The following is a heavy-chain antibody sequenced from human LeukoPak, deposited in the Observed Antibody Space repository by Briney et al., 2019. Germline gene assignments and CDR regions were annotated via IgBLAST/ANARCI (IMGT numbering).Heavy chain of an antibody. CDR1: GGSFSGYY. CDR2: INHSGST. Sequence: SETLSLTCAVYGGSFSGYYWSWIRQPPGKGLEWIGEINHSGSTNYNPSLKSRVTTSVDTSKNQFSLKLSSVTAADTAVYYCATHYDSSGYYLDWGQGTLVTVSS. J-gene: IGHJ4*02. D-gene: IGHD3-22*01. V-gene: IGHV4-34*01. CDR3: ATHYDSSGYYLD.